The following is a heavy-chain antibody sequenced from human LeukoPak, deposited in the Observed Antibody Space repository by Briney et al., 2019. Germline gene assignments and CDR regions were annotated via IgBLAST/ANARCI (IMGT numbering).Heavy chain of an antibody. Sequence: GASMRLSSVAYGFTFSNYAMSWVRQPPGKVLEWVSAITGSGTNTYYADSVTGRFTISRDNSKNTVFLQINSLRHEDTAIYYCVIWGDYDVLTGYYVPDYWGQGTLVTVSS. D-gene: IGHD3-9*01. V-gene: IGHV3-23*01. CDR1: GFTFSNYA. CDR2: ITGSGTNT. J-gene: IGHJ4*02. CDR3: VIWGDYDVLTGYYVPDY.